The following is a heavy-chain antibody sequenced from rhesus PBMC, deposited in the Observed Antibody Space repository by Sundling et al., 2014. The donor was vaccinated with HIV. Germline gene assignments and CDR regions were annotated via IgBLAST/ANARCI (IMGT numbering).Heavy chain of an antibody. D-gene: IGHD2-2*01. V-gene: IGHV4S10*01. Sequence: QVQLQESGPGVVKPSETLSLTCAVSGGSISDSYRWHWIRQPPGKGLEWIGYIYAGSTTAKYNPSLKSRGSISKDTSKNQLSLKLTSVTAADTAVYYCARHRGYCTSGSCYVLDCDVWGQGALVTVSS. CDR3: ARHRGYCTSGSCYVLDCDV. J-gene: IGHJ1*01. CDR2: IYAGSTTA. CDR1: GGSISDSYR.